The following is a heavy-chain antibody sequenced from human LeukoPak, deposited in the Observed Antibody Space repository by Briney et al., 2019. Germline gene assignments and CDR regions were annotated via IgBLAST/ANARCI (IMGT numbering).Heavy chain of an antibody. J-gene: IGHJ6*02. V-gene: IGHV3-23*01. CDR2: ISGSGGST. CDR3: AKDVSALSHYYGMDV. D-gene: IGHD2/OR15-2a*01. CDR1: GFTFSSYA. Sequence: GGSLRLSCAASGFTFSSYAMSWVRQAPGKGLEWVSAISGSGGSTYYADSVKGRFTISRDNSKNTLYLQMNSLRAEDTAVYYCAKDVSALSHYYGMDVWGQGTTVTVSS.